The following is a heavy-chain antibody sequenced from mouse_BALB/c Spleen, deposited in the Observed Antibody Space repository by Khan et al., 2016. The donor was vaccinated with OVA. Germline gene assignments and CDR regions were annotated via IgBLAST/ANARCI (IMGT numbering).Heavy chain of an antibody. CDR2: IYPSDGYT. V-gene: IGHV1-69*02. D-gene: IGHD1-1*01. Sequence: QVQLQQSGAELVRPGASVKLSCKASGYTFTNYFINWVKQRPGQGLEWIGNIYPSDGYTTYNQKFKDTATLTVDKSSSTAYMHLSSPTSDDSAVYHCTRHGSSYDAMDYWGQGTSVTVSS. CDR3: TRHGSSYDAMDY. J-gene: IGHJ4*01. CDR1: GYTFTNYF.